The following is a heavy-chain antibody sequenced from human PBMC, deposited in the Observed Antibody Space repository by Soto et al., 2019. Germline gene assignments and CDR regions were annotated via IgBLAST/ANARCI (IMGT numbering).Heavy chain of an antibody. CDR2: INHSGST. D-gene: IGHD6-6*01. J-gene: IGHJ4*02. CDR1: GGSFSGYY. V-gene: IGHV4-34*01. CDR3: AKMESYSSSSRAFDY. Sequence: SETLSLTCAVYGGSFSGYYWSWIRQPPGKGLEWIGEINHSGSTNYNPSLKSRVPISVDTSKNQFSLKLSSVTAADTAVYYCAKMESYSSSSRAFDYWGQGTLVTVSS.